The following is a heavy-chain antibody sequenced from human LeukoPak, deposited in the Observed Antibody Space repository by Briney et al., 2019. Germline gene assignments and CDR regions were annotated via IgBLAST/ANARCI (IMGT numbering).Heavy chain of an antibody. D-gene: IGHD2-15*01. CDR1: GGSISSYY. Sequence: PSETLSLTCTVSGGSISSYYWSWLRQPPGKGLEWIGYIYYSGSTNYNPSLKSRVTISVDTSKNQFSLKPSSVTAADTAVYYCARGGHCSGGSCFFDYWGQGTLVTVSS. CDR2: IYYSGST. J-gene: IGHJ4*02. CDR3: ARGGHCSGGSCFFDY. V-gene: IGHV4-59*01.